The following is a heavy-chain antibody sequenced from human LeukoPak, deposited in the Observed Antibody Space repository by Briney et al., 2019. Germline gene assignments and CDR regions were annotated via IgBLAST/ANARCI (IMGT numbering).Heavy chain of an antibody. D-gene: IGHD4-23*01. Sequence: SETLSLTCTVSGGSISSSSYYWGWIRQPPGKGLEWIGSIYYSGSTYYNPSLKSRVTISVDTSKNQFSLKLSSVTAADTAVYYCARRGVVTGPDYWGQGTLVTVSS. V-gene: IGHV4-39*01. CDR1: GGSISSSSYY. J-gene: IGHJ4*02. CDR2: IYYSGST. CDR3: ARRGVVTGPDY.